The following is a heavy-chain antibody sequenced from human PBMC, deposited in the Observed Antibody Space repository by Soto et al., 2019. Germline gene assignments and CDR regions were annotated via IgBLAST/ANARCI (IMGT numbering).Heavy chain of an antibody. CDR2: INHSGST. J-gene: IGHJ6*02. Sequence: TSETLSLTCAVYGGSFSGYYWSWIRQPPGKGLEWIGEINHSGSTNYNPSLKSRVTISVDTSKNQFSLKLSSVTAADTAVYYCARGGIVVVPAAKNLYGMDVWGQGTTVTVSS. V-gene: IGHV4-34*01. CDR3: ARGGIVVVPAAKNLYGMDV. CDR1: GGSFSGYY. D-gene: IGHD2-2*01.